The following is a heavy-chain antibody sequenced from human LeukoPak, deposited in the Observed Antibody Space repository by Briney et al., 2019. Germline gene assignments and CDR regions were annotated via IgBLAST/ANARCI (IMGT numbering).Heavy chain of an antibody. D-gene: IGHD3-3*01. V-gene: IGHV4-39*07. CDR2: IYYSGST. CDR1: GGSISSTNYY. Sequence: SETLSLTCTVSGGSISSTNYYWGWLRQSPGRGLEWIGSIYYSGSTYYNPSLKSRVTISIDTSKNHSSLRLSSVTAADTAVYYCARDFWSDHSWFDPWGQGTLVTVSS. CDR3: ARDFWSDHSWFDP. J-gene: IGHJ5*02.